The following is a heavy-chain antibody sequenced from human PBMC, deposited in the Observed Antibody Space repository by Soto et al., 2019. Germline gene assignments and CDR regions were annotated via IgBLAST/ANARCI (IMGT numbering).Heavy chain of an antibody. CDR2: INSDGSST. CDR1: GFTFSSYW. V-gene: IGHV3-74*01. Sequence: EVQLVESGGGLVQPGGSLRLSCAASGFTFSSYWMHWVRQVPGKGLVWVSRINSDGSSTSYADSVKGRFTISRDNAKDTLDLQMNSLRVDDTTVYYCGRAEAAAGVDYWGQGTLVTVSS. D-gene: IGHD6-13*01. CDR3: GRAEAAAGVDY. J-gene: IGHJ4*02.